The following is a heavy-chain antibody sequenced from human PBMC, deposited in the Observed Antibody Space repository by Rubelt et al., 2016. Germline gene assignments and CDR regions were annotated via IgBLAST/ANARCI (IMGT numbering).Heavy chain of an antibody. CDR2: INPSGGST. V-gene: IGHV1-46*01. CDR3: AREQETTVTIEGVLGY. J-gene: IGHJ4*02. Sequence: QVQLVQSGAEVKKPGASVKVSCKASGYTFTSYYMHWVRQAPGQGLEWMGIINPSGGSTSYAQKFQGRVTMIRDTSTSTVYMELSSLRSEDTAVYYCAREQETTVTIEGVLGYWGQGTLVTVSS. CDR1: GYTFTSYY. D-gene: IGHD4-17*01.